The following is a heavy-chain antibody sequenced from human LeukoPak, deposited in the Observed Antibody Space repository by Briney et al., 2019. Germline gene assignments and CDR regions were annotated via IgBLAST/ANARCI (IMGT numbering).Heavy chain of an antibody. V-gene: IGHV3-23*01. Sequence: GGSLRLSCAASGFTFSSYGMSWVRQAPRKGPEWVSAISGSGGSTYYADSVKGRFTISRDNSKNTLYLQMNSLRAEDTAVYYCAKTMVRGPPGAFDIWGQGTMVTVSS. CDR3: AKTMVRGPPGAFDI. CDR2: ISGSGGST. J-gene: IGHJ3*02. CDR1: GFTFSSYG. D-gene: IGHD3-10*01.